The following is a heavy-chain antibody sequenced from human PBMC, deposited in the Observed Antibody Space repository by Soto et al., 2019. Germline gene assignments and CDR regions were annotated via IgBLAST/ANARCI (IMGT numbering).Heavy chain of an antibody. V-gene: IGHV3-64*04. CDR3: ANGGTIFGLVITPFDY. CDR1: GFTFSSYA. Sequence: GGSLRLSCAASGFTFSSYAMHWVRQAPGKGLEYVSAISSNGGSTYYADSVKGRFTISRDNSKNTLYLQMNSLRAEDTAVYYCANGGTIFGLVITPFDYWGQGTTVTVSS. CDR2: ISSNGGST. D-gene: IGHD3-3*01. J-gene: IGHJ4*02.